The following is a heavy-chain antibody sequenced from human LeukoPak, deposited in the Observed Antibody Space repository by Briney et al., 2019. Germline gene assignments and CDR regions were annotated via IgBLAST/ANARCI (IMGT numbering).Heavy chain of an antibody. V-gene: IGHV3-23*01. CDR3: AKGGWINTMIVVVITTFFDY. D-gene: IGHD3-22*01. Sequence: NPGGSLRLSCAASGFTFSSYAMSWVRQAPGKGLEWVSAISGSGGSTYYADSVKGRFTISRDNSKNTLYLQMNSLRAEDTAVYYCAKGGWINTMIVVVITTFFDYWGQGTLVTVSS. CDR1: GFTFSSYA. CDR2: ISGSGGST. J-gene: IGHJ4*02.